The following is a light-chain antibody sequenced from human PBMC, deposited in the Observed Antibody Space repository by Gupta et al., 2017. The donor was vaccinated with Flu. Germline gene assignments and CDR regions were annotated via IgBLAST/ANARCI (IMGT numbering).Light chain of an antibody. CDR2: SNN. V-gene: IGLV1-44*01. J-gene: IGLJ1*01. Sequence: QYVLPQPPSASGTPGQRVTTSCSGRSSNIGSNTVNWYQPLPGTAPKLLIYSNNQRHTGVPDRFSGSKPGNAASLAISGLQSEDEADYYCAAWDDSLNGYVFGTGTKVTVL. CDR3: AAWDDSLNGYV. CDR1: SSNIGSNT.